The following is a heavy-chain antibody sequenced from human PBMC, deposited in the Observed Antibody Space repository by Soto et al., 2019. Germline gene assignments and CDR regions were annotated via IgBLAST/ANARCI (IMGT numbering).Heavy chain of an antibody. D-gene: IGHD3-16*02. J-gene: IGHJ4*02. CDR2: ISSSSSYI. V-gene: IGHV3-21*01. CDR1: GFTFSSYS. CDR3: ARVPTDYDYIWGSYPQDY. Sequence: GGSLRLSCAASGFTFSSYSMNWVRQAPGKGLEWVSSISSSSSYIYYADSVKGRFTISRDNAKNSLYLQMNSLRAEDTAVYYCARVPTDYDYIWGSYPQDYWGQGTLVTVSS.